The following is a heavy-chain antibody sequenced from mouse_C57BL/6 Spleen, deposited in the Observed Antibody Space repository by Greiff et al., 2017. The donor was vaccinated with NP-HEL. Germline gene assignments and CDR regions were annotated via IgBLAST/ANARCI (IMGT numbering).Heavy chain of an antibody. CDR2: ISSGSSTI. V-gene: IGHV5-17*01. Sequence: VQLQQSGGGLVKPGGSLKLSCAASGFTFSDYGMHWVRQAPEKGLEWVAYISSGSSTIYYADTVKGRFTISRDNAKNTLFLQMTSLRSEDTAMYYCARDWDRYFDYWGQGTTLTVSS. CDR3: ARDWDRYFDY. D-gene: IGHD4-1*01. CDR1: GFTFSDYG. J-gene: IGHJ2*01.